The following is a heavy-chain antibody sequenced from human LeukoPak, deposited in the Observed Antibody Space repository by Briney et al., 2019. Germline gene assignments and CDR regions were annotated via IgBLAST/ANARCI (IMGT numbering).Heavy chain of an antibody. CDR1: GFTFRYYA. V-gene: IGHV3-23*01. CDR2: ISDNSGST. J-gene: IGHJ4*02. CDR3: AKGTATVTSRFFDY. Sequence: GGSLRLSCAASGFTFRYYAMHWVRQAPGKGLEWVSTISDNSGSTYHPDSVKGRFTISRDDSKNTLYLQMKSLRAEDTAVYYCAKGTATVTSRFFDYWGQGTLVTVSS. D-gene: IGHD2-21*02.